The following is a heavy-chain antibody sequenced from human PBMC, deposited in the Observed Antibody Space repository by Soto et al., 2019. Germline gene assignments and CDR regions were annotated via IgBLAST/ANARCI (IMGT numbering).Heavy chain of an antibody. J-gene: IGHJ4*02. V-gene: IGHV4-39*01. CDR1: GGSISSSSYY. D-gene: IGHD2-15*01. CDR3: ASKRYCSGGSCYDDY. Sequence: SETLSLTCSVSGGSISSSSYYWGWIRQPPGKGLEWIGTIYYSGYIYYNPSLKSRVTISVDTSKNQFSLKLSSVTAADTAVYYCASKRYCSGGSCYDDYWGQGTLVTVSS. CDR2: IYYSGYI.